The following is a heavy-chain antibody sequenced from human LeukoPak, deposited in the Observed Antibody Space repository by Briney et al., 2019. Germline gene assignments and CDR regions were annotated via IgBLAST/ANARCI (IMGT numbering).Heavy chain of an antibody. CDR3: ARHMYSVGSYYYFDY. V-gene: IGHV4-39*01. Sequence: TSETLSLTCTVSGGSISSSSYYWGWIRQPPGKGLEWSASIYYSGSTYYNPSLKSRVTISVDTSKNQFSLKLSSVTAADTAAYYCARHMYSVGSYYYFDYWGQGTLVTVSS. CDR2: IYYSGST. D-gene: IGHD2-15*01. J-gene: IGHJ4*02. CDR1: GGSISSSSYY.